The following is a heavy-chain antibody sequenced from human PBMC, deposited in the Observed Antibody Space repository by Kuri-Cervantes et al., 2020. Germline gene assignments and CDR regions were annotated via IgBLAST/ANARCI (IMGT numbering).Heavy chain of an antibody. CDR1: GFTFSSYS. J-gene: IGHJ4*02. CDR2: VKFDGSHK. Sequence: GESLKISCAASGFTFSSYSMNWVRQAPGKGLEWVAFVKFDGSHKFYTDSVKGRFTISRDNSKNTLYLQMKSLRPDDTATYTCARGGGGYSFYFDYWGLGSLVTVSS. CDR3: ARGGGGYSFYFDY. V-gene: IGHV3-30*02. D-gene: IGHD2-15*01.